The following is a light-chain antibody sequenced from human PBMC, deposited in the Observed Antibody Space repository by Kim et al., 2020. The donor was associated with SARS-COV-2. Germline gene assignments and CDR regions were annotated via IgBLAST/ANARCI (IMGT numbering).Light chain of an antibody. Sequence: QSITISCSGTSRDVGVYDYVSWYQQHPDKAPKVMIYEVSHLPSGVSSRFSGSKSGDTASLTISGLQAEDEADYYCSSYTSTSGRVFGTGTKVTVL. CDR2: EVS. V-gene: IGLV2-14*03. J-gene: IGLJ1*01. CDR1: SRDVGVYDY. CDR3: SSYTSTSGRV.